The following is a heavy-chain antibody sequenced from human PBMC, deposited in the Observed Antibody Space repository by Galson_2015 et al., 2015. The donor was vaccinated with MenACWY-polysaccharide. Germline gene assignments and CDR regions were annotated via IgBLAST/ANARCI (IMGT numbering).Heavy chain of an antibody. CDR2: IYHSRST. CDR1: GYSISSGYY. V-gene: IGHV4-38-2*01. CDR3: ARVEKYSGSYYILH. Sequence: ETLSLTCAVSGYSISSGYYWGWIRQPPGKGLEWIGSIYHSRSTYYNPSLKSRVTIAVGTSKNQFSLKLSSVTAADTAVYYCARVEKYSGSYYILHWGQGTLVTISS. D-gene: IGHD1-26*01. J-gene: IGHJ4*02.